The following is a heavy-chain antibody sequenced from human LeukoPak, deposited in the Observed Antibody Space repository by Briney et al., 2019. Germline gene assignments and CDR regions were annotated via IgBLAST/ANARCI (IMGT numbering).Heavy chain of an antibody. J-gene: IGHJ4*02. V-gene: IGHV3-43*01. CDR2: ISWDGGST. Sequence: GESLKISCAASGFTFDDYTMHWVRQAPGKGLEWVSLISWDGGSTYYADSVKGRFTISRDNSKNSLYLQMNSLRTEDTALYYCAKGGLRFPLDYWGQGTLVTVSS. D-gene: IGHD3-3*01. CDR1: GFTFDDYT. CDR3: AKGGLRFPLDY.